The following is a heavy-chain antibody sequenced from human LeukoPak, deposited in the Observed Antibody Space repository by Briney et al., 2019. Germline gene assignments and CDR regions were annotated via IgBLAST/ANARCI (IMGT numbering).Heavy chain of an antibody. J-gene: IGHJ4*02. CDR1: GYTFTSYD. CDR2: ISAYNGNT. Sequence: ASVKVSCKASGYTFTSYDISWVRQAPGQGLEWMGWISAYNGNTNYAQKLQGRVTMTTDTSTSTAYMELRSLKSDDTAVYYCARDPALAVAGPFDYWGQGTLVTASS. D-gene: IGHD6-19*01. V-gene: IGHV1-18*01. CDR3: ARDPALAVAGPFDY.